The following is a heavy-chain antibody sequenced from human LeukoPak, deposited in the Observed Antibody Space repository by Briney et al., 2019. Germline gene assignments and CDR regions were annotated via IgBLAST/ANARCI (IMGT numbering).Heavy chain of an antibody. CDR3: ARGQGYDFWSGYS. Sequence: GASVKVSCKAPGYTFTGYYMHWVRQAPGQGPEWMGWINPNSGGTNYAQKFQGRVTMTRDTSISTAYMELSRLRSDDTAVYYCARGQGYDFWSGYSWGQGTLVTVSS. D-gene: IGHD3-3*01. CDR2: INPNSGGT. CDR1: GYTFTGYY. V-gene: IGHV1-2*02. J-gene: IGHJ4*02.